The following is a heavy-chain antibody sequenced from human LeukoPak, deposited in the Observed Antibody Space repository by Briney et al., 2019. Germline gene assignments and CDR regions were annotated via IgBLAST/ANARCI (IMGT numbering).Heavy chain of an antibody. V-gene: IGHV3-7*01. CDR1: GFTFSSVW. CDR2: INLEGSTK. Sequence: GGTLRLSCAASGFTFSSVWMSWVRQAPGKGLEWVANINLEGSTKEYVDSVKGRFTISRDNSKNTLYLQMNSLRAEDTAVYYCAKDSDGDYNDAFDIWGQGTMVTVSS. D-gene: IGHD4-17*01. CDR3: AKDSDGDYNDAFDI. J-gene: IGHJ3*02.